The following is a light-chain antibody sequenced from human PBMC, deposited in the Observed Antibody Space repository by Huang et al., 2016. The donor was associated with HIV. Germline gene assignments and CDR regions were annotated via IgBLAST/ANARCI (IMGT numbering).Light chain of an antibody. CDR1: QGISSY. CDR3: QQLNSKPLT. J-gene: IGKJ1*01. CDR2: AAS. Sequence: IQLTQSPSSLSASVGDRVTITCRASQGISSYVAWYQQQPGKAPKLLIYAASTLQSGVPARFSGSGSGTDFTLTISSLQPEDFATYYCQQLNSKPLTFGQGTKVEIK. V-gene: IGKV1-9*01.